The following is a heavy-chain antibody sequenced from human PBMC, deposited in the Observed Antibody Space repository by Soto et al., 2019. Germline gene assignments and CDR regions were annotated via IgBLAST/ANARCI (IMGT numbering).Heavy chain of an antibody. V-gene: IGHV3-9*01. CDR2: ISWNSGSI. CDR3: AKDTSLYGPT. J-gene: IGHJ3*01. Sequence: GGSLRLSCAASGFTFDDYAMHWVRQAPGKGLEWVSGISWNSGSIGYADSVKGRFTISRDNAKNSLYLQMNSLRAEDTALYYCAKDTSLYGPTWGQGTMVTVSS. D-gene: IGHD2-2*02. CDR1: GFTFDDYA.